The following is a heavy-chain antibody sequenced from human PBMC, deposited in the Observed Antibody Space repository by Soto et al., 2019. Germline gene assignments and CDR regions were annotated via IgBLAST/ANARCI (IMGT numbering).Heavy chain of an antibody. Sequence: PGGSLRLSCAASGFTFSSYSMNWVRQAPGKGLEWVSSISSSSSYIYYADSVKGRFTISRDDAKNSLYLQMNSLRAEDTAVYYCARVEYSRDAFDIWGQGTMVTVS. D-gene: IGHD6-6*01. V-gene: IGHV3-21*01. CDR3: ARVEYSRDAFDI. J-gene: IGHJ3*02. CDR2: ISSSSSYI. CDR1: GFTFSSYS.